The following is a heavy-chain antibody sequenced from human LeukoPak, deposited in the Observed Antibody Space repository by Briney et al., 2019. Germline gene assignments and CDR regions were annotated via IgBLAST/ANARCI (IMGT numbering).Heavy chain of an antibody. D-gene: IGHD3-22*01. Sequence: SETLSLTCTVSGGSISSYYWSWIRQPPGKGLEWIGYIYYSGSTNYNPSLKSRVTISVDTSKNQFSLKLSSVTAADTAVYYCARDRGITMISLWGQGTLVTVSS. J-gene: IGHJ4*02. CDR3: ARDRGITMISL. V-gene: IGHV4-59*01. CDR2: IYYSGST. CDR1: GGSISSYY.